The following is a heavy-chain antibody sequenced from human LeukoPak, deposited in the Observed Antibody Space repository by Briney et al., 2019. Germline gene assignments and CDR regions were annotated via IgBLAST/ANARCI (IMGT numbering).Heavy chain of an antibody. CDR2: IIPLFGTA. CDR3: ASGPGYCSSTSCYALGY. J-gene: IGHJ4*02. Sequence: SVKVSCKASGGTFSSYAISGVRQAPGQGLECMGGIIPLFGTANYAQKFQGRVTITADKSTSTAYMELSSLRSEDTAVYYCASGPGYCSSTSCYALGYWGQGTLVTVSS. CDR1: GGTFSSYA. V-gene: IGHV1-69*06. D-gene: IGHD2-2*01.